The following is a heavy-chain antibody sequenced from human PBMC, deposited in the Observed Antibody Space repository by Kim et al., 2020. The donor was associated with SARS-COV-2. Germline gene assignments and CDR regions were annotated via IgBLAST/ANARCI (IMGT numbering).Heavy chain of an antibody. V-gene: IGHV3-9*01. J-gene: IGHJ4*02. Sequence: GGSLRLSCVASGFTFDDYSMHWVRQPPGKGPEWVSGISGSSGRRVNADSVKGRFTISRDNSKNSLYLQMNSLRTEDTALYYCVKDTQYNFWSGSGGFDFWGQGTLVTVSS. CDR3: VKDTQYNFWSGSGGFDF. CDR2: ISGSSGRR. CDR1: GFTFDDYS. D-gene: IGHD3-3*01.